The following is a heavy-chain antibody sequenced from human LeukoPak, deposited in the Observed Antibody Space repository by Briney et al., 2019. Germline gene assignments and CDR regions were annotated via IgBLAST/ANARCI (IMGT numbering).Heavy chain of an antibody. CDR1: GFTVSGNY. D-gene: IGHD5-24*01. Sequence: PGGSLRLSCAASGFTVSGNYMSWVRQAPGKGLEWVSLLYSGGSTYYADSVRGRFSISRDNSKNTLYLQMNSLRAEDTAVYYCASRDKGYYYGMEVWGQGTTVTVSS. CDR3: ASRDKGYYYGMEV. J-gene: IGHJ6*02. CDR2: LYSGGST. V-gene: IGHV3-66*01.